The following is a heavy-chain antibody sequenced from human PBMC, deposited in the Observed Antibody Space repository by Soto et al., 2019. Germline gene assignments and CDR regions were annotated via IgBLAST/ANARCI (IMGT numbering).Heavy chain of an antibody. D-gene: IGHD5-18*01. Sequence: LSLTCTVSGGSVSSGDYYWSWIRQPPGKGLEWIGYIYYSGNTNYNPSLKSRVIISVDTSKNLFSLKLTSVTAADTAVYYCARIPVDTSMIYWLDPWGQGTLVTV. V-gene: IGHV4-61*08. CDR3: ARIPVDTSMIYWLDP. CDR1: GGSVSSGDYY. CDR2: IYYSGNT. J-gene: IGHJ5*02.